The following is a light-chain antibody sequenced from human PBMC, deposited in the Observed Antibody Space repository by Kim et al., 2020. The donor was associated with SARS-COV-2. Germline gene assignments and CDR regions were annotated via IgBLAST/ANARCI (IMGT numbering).Light chain of an antibody. CDR3: QRYNSWPPWT. V-gene: IGKV3-15*01. J-gene: IGKJ1*01. Sequence: SPGETATLPRRARQSVGSIVAWYEQSTGQSPKLLIYGASTRATGIPARFSGSGAGTEFTLTVSGLQSEDFAIYYCQRYNSWPPWTFGQGTKVDIK. CDR1: QSVGSI. CDR2: GAS.